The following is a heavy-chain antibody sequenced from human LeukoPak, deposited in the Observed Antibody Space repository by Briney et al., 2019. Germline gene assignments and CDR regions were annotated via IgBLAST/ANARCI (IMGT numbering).Heavy chain of an antibody. CDR1: GGSFSGYY. V-gene: IGHV4-34*01. D-gene: IGHD4-17*01. CDR3: ARRHLYGRPFDY. CDR2: INHSGST. J-gene: IGHJ4*02. Sequence: PSETLSLTCAVYGGSFSGYYWSWIRQPPGKGLEWIGEINHSGSTNYNPSLKSRVTISVDTPKNQFSLKLSSVTAADTAVYYCARRHLYGRPFDYWGQGTLVTVSS.